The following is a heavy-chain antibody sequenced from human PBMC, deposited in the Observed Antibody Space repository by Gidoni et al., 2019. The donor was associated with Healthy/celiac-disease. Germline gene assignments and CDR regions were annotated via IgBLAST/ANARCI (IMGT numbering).Heavy chain of an antibody. CDR2: ISSSSSTI. Sequence: EVQLVESGGGLVQPGGSLRLSCAASGFTFSSYSMNWVRQAPGKGLEWVSYISSSSSTIYYADSVKGRFTISRDNAKNSLYLQMNSLRAEDTAVYYCARAFRGPSPTTNYYYYYGMDVWGQGTTVTVSS. CDR1: GFTFSSYS. CDR3: ARAFRGPSPTTNYYYYYGMDV. V-gene: IGHV3-48*01. D-gene: IGHD1-26*01. J-gene: IGHJ6*02.